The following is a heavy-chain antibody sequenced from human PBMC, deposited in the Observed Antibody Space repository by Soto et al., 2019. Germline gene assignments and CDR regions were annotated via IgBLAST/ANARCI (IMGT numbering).Heavy chain of an antibody. CDR3: ATRPASFLYFDY. CDR1: GFTFSTYA. J-gene: IGHJ4*01. Sequence: GGSLRLSCAASGFTFSTYAMSWVRQTPGKGLEWVSTISGNGGNTYYADSVKGRFTISRDNSKNTLYLQMNSLRAEDTAIYYCATRPASFLYFDYWGHETRVTVPS. CDR2: ISGNGGNT. V-gene: IGHV3-23*01.